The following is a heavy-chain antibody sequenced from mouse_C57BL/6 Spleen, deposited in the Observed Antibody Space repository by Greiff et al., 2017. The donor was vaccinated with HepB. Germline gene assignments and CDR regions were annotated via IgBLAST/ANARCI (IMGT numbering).Heavy chain of an antibody. V-gene: IGHV1-26*01. Sequence: VQLQQSGPELVKPGASVKISCKASGYTFTDYYMNWVKQSHGKSLEWIGDINPNNGGTSYNQKFKGKATLTVDKSSSTAYMELRSLTSEDSAVYYCARSDYYGRMDYWGQGTSVTVSS. D-gene: IGHD1-1*01. CDR2: INPNNGGT. CDR1: GYTFTDYY. J-gene: IGHJ4*01. CDR3: ARSDYYGRMDY.